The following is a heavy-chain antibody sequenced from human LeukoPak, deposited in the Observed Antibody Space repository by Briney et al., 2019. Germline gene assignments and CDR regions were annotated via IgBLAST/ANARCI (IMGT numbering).Heavy chain of an antibody. V-gene: IGHV3-66*04. CDR2: IYSGGST. CDR3: ARPLDDILTGYYSIDY. CDR1: EFSVGSNY. Sequence: TGGSLRLSCAASEFSVGSNYMTWVRQAPGKGLEWVSLIYSGGSTYYADSVKGRFTISRDNSKNTLYLQMNSLRAEDTAVSYCARPLDDILTGYYSIDYWGQGTLVTVSS. D-gene: IGHD3-9*01. J-gene: IGHJ4*02.